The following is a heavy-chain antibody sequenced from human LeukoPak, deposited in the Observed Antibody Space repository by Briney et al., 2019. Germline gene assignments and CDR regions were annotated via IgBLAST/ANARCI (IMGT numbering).Heavy chain of an antibody. J-gene: IGHJ3*02. V-gene: IGHV3-43*02. CDR1: GFTFRNYD. CDR3: ARDSVEDSRGAFDI. D-gene: IGHD3-22*01. Sequence: GGSLRLSCATSGFTFRNYDVHWVRQAPGKGLEWVSLIKGDARTTYYANSVKGRFTISRDNSKNTLYLQMNSLRAEDTAVYYCARDSVEDSRGAFDIWGQGTMVTVSS. CDR2: IKGDARTT.